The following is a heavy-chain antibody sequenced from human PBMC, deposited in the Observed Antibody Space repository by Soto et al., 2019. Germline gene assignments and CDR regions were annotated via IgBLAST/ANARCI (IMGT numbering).Heavy chain of an antibody. Sequence: GGSLRLSCAASGFTFNNYAMTRVRQAPGEGLEWVSATSGSGGSTYYADSVKGRFTISRDNSKNTLYLQMNSLRAEDTAVYYCAKDLGYSYRYSPEYYGMDVWGQGTKVTVSS. J-gene: IGHJ6*02. D-gene: IGHD5-18*01. CDR1: GFTFNNYA. CDR2: TSGSGGST. V-gene: IGHV3-23*01. CDR3: AKDLGYSYRYSPEYYGMDV.